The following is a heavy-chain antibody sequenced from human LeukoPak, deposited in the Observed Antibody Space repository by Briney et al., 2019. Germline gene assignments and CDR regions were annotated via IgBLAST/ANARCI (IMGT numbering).Heavy chain of an antibody. CDR2: TYYRSKYYY. D-gene: IGHD1/OR15-1a*01. CDR3: ARGKWEQLIFHFDS. Sequence: SQTLSLTCAIFGDSVSSNIAAWNWFRQSPSRGLEWLGRTYYRSKYYYDYTPSVKSRITINPDPSTHQFSLQLNSVTPEDTAVYYCARGKWEQLIFHFDSWGQGALVTVSS. V-gene: IGHV6-1*01. J-gene: IGHJ4*02. CDR1: GDSVSSNIAA.